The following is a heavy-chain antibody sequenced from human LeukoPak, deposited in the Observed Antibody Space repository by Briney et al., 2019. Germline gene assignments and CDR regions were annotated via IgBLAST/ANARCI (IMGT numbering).Heavy chain of an antibody. D-gene: IGHD2-21*02. J-gene: IGHJ5*02. CDR2: IIPIFGTA. CDR3: ARVVYMVTHPRGFDP. Sequence: SVKVSCKASGGTFSGYAISWVRQAPGQGLEWMGGIIPIFGTANYAQKFQGRVTITADESTSTAYMELSSLRSEDTAVYYCARVVYMVTHPRGFDPWGQGTLVTVSS. V-gene: IGHV1-69*13. CDR1: GGTFSGYA.